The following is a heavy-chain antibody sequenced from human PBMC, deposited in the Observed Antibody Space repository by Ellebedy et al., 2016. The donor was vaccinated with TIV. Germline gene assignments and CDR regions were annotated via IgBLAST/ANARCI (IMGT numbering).Heavy chain of an antibody. D-gene: IGHD6-13*01. J-gene: IGHJ4*02. V-gene: IGHV3-74*01. CDR2: IKSNGRT. Sequence: PGGSLRLSCAASGFTFSNYWMHWVRQAPGKGLVWVSLIKSNGRTIYADSVKGRFTISRDNAKNTLYLQMSSLRTEDTAVYYCVKDRYSSSRSFDYWGQGTLVTVSS. CDR3: VKDRYSSSRSFDY. CDR1: GFTFSNYW.